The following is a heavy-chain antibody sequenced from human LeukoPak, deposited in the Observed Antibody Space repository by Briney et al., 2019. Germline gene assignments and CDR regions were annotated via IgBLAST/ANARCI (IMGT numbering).Heavy chain of an antibody. J-gene: IGHJ3*02. Sequence: ASVKVSCKGSGGTFSSYAISWVRQAPGQGLEWMGRIIPILGIANYAQKFQGRVTITADKSTSTAYMELSSLRSEDTAVYYCATYVGTAMVTAFDAFDIWGQGTMVTVSS. CDR2: IIPILGIA. CDR3: ATYVGTAMVTAFDAFDI. CDR1: GGTFSSYA. D-gene: IGHD5-18*01. V-gene: IGHV1-69*04.